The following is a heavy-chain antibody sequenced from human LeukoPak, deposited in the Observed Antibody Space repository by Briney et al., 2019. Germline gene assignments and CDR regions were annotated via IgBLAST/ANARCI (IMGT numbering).Heavy chain of an antibody. D-gene: IGHD2-15*01. CDR1: GYTFTSYD. V-gene: IGHV1-8*01. CDR2: MNPNSGNT. Sequence: ASVKVSCTASGYTFTSYDINWARQATGQGLEWMGWMNPNSGNTGYAQKFQGRVTMTRNTSISTAYMELSSLRSEDTAVYYCARAPRYCSGGSCYPDYWGQGTLVTVSS. J-gene: IGHJ4*02. CDR3: ARAPRYCSGGSCYPDY.